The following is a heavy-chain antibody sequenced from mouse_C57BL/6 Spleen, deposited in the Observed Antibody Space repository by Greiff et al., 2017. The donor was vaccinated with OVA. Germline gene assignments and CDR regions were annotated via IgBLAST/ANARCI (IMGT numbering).Heavy chain of an antibody. D-gene: IGHD2-4*01. CDR2: IYPGSGST. CDR1: GYTFTSYW. J-gene: IGHJ3*01. CDR3: ARSGAPDYDYDGFAY. V-gene: IGHV1-55*01. Sequence: VQLQESGAELVKPGASVKMSCKASGYTFTSYWITWVKQRPGQGLGWIGDIYPGSGSTNYNEKFKSKATLTVDTSSSTAYMQLSSLTSEDSAVYYCARSGAPDYDYDGFAYWGQGTLVTVSA.